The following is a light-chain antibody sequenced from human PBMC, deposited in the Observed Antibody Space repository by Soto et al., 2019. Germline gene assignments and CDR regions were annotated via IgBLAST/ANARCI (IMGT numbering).Light chain of an antibody. CDR1: QSIGNW. CDR2: KAS. Sequence: DVQMTQTPSSLSASVGARVLLTCRASQSIGNWLAWYQQKPGKAPKLPIYKASSLESGVPTRFSGSGSGTDFTLTISSLQPEDFATYYCQQYNSYVFGPGTKVDI. V-gene: IGKV1-5*03. CDR3: QQYNSYV. J-gene: IGKJ3*01.